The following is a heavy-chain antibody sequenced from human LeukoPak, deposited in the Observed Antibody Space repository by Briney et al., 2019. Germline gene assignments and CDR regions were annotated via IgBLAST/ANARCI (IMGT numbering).Heavy chain of an antibody. CDR3: ARVGCSGGRCPGYGMDV. J-gene: IGHJ6*02. CDR1: GFTFTIYS. V-gene: IGHV3-48*01. D-gene: IGHD2-15*01. Sequence: PGGSLRLSCTASGFTFTIYSMNWVRQAPGKGLEWVSYISSGSSTIYYEDSVKGRFTISRDNAKNSLYLQMNSLRVEDTAVYYCARVGCSGGRCPGYGMDVWGQGTTVTVSS. CDR2: ISSGSSTI.